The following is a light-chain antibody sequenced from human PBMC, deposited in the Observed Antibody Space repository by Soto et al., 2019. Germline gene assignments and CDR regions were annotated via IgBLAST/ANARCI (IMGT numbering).Light chain of an antibody. CDR3: QQYGNSPLT. Sequence: EIVLTQSPGTLSLSPGVEATPSCRASQTVTTRYLAWYQQRPGQSPRLLIYGASNRATGIPDRFSGSWSGTDFTLTISGLEPEDVAVYYCQQYGNSPLTLGGGTKVDIK. CDR2: GAS. J-gene: IGKJ4*01. CDR1: QTVTTRY. V-gene: IGKV3-20*01.